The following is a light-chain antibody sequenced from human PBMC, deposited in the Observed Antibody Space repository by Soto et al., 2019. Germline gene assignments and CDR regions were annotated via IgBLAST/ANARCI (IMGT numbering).Light chain of an antibody. CDR3: QQRSNWPMYT. V-gene: IGKV3-11*01. CDR2: DAS. J-gene: IGKJ2*01. CDR1: QSVSSY. Sequence: EIVLTQSPATLSLSPGERATLSCRASQSVSSYLAWYQQKPGQAPRLLIYDASNRATGIPARFSGSGSGTDFTITISSLEPEDFAVHYCQQRSNWPMYTFGQGTKLEIK.